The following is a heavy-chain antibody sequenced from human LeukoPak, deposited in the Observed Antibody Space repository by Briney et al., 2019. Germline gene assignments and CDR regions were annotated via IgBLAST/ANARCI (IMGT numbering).Heavy chain of an antibody. J-gene: IGHJ4*02. CDR1: GYTFTGYY. CDR3: ARDQARTTTWYLYMNF. CDR2: IYPDSGVT. V-gene: IGHV1-2*06. D-gene: IGHD3/OR15-3a*01. Sequence: ASVKVSCKASGYTFTGYYIHWVRQAPGQGLEWMGRIYPDSGVTNSAQKFQARVTMTRDTSITTAYMELSGLRPDDTAVYYCARDQARTTTWYLYMNFWGQGTLVTVSS.